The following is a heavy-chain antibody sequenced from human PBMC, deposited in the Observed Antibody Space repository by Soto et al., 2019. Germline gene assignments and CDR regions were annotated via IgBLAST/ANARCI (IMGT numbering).Heavy chain of an antibody. Sequence: QVQLVQSGAEVKKPGSSVKVSCKASGGTFSSYAISWVRQAPGQGLDWMGGIIPIFGTANYAQKFQGRVTITADKSTSTAYMELSSLRSEDTAVYYCASQEGHVGATTRVFQHWGQGTLVTVSS. CDR2: IIPIFGTA. V-gene: IGHV1-69*06. D-gene: IGHD1-26*01. J-gene: IGHJ1*01. CDR3: ASQEGHVGATTRVFQH. CDR1: GGTFSSYA.